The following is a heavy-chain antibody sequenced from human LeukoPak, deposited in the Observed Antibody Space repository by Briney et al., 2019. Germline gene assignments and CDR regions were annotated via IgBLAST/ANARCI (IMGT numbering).Heavy chain of an antibody. D-gene: IGHD1-26*01. CDR1: GGSISSSSYF. J-gene: IGHJ4*02. CDR3: AREDRWELRGYDY. CDR2: IYHSGST. V-gene: IGHV4-39*07. Sequence: SETLSLTCTVSGGSISSSSYFWGWIRQPPGRGLEWIGYIYHSGSTYYNPSLKSRVTISVDRSKNQFSLKLSSVTAADTAVYYCAREDRWELRGYDYWGQGTLVTVSS.